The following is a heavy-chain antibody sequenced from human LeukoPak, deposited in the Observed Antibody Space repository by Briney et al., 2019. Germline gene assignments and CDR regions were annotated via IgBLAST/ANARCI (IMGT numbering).Heavy chain of an antibody. V-gene: IGHV4-39*01. Sequence: NASETLSLTCTVSGGSISSSSFYWGWIRQPPGKGLEWIGSIYYSGNTYYNPSLKSRVTISVDTSKNQFSLKLSSVTAADTAVYYCARLSSRWSPVAGNFDYWGQGTLVTVSS. D-gene: IGHD6-19*01. CDR3: ARLSSRWSPVAGNFDY. CDR1: GGSISSSSFY. CDR2: IYYSGNT. J-gene: IGHJ4*02.